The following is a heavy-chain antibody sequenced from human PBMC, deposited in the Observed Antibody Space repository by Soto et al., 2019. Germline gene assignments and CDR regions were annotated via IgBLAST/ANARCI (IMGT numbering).Heavy chain of an antibody. Sequence: EVQLVESGGGLVQPGRSLRLSCVASGFTFDDYVMHWVRRVSGKGLEWVSGISWNSGNIDYADSVKGRFTISRDNAMNSLYLQMNSLRPEDTALYYCARGLSAVPSYLDYWGQGTLVTVSS. D-gene: IGHD3-16*01. CDR2: ISWNSGNI. V-gene: IGHV3-9*01. CDR3: ARGLSAVPSYLDY. CDR1: GFTFDDYV. J-gene: IGHJ4*02.